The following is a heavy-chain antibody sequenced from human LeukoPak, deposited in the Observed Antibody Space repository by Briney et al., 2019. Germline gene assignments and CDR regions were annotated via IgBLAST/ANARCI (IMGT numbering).Heavy chain of an antibody. CDR2: IYYSGST. Sequence: PSETLSLTCTVSGGSISSSSYYWGWIRQPPGKGLEWIGNIYYSGSTYYNPSLESRVTISVDTSKNQFSLKLSSVTAADTAVYYCAREFGLGLDYWGQGTLVTVSS. V-gene: IGHV4-39*02. J-gene: IGHJ4*02. CDR1: GGSISSSSYY. D-gene: IGHD3/OR15-3a*01. CDR3: AREFGLGLDY.